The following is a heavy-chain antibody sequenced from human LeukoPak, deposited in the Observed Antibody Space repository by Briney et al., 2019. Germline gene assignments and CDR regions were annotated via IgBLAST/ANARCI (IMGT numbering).Heavy chain of an antibody. CDR1: GFTFSSNT. Sequence: GGSLRLSCAASGFTFSSNTMSWVRQAPGKGLEWVSVISGSGGNTYYADSVKGRFTISRDNSKNTLYLQMNSLRPENTAVYYCAKASGGNVVYWGQGTLVTVSS. CDR2: ISGSGGNT. J-gene: IGHJ4*02. CDR3: AKASGGNVVY. D-gene: IGHD4-23*01. V-gene: IGHV3-23*01.